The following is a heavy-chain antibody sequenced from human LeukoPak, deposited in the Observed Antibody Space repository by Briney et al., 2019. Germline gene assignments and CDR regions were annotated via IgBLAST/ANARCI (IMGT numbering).Heavy chain of an antibody. CDR2: INWNGGST. CDR1: GFTFDDYG. Sequence: GGSLRLSCAASGFTFDDYGMSWVRQAPGKGLEWVSGINWNGGSTGYADSVKGRFTISRDNAKNSLYLQMNSLRAEDTAAFYCGRGRPRGYSGYVIDYWGQGTPITVSS. V-gene: IGHV3-20*04. J-gene: IGHJ4*02. CDR3: GRGRPRGYSGYVIDY. D-gene: IGHD5-12*01.